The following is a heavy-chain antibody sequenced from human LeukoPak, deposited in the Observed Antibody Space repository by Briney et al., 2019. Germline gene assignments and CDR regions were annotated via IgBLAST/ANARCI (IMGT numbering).Heavy chain of an antibody. J-gene: IGHJ1*01. CDR3: ARDHPIAVAEEYFQH. CDR2: IKQDGSEK. D-gene: IGHD6-19*01. V-gene: IGHV3-7*01. Sequence: GGSLRLSCTTSGFTFTTYWMSWVRQAPGKGLEWVANIKQDGSEKHYVDSVRGRFTISRDNAKNSVYLQMNSLRAEDTAVYYCARDHPIAVAEEYFQHWGQGTLVTVSS. CDR1: GFTFTTYW.